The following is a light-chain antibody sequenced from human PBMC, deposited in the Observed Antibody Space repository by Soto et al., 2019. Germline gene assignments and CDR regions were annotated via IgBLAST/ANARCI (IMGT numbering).Light chain of an antibody. J-gene: IGKJ1*01. CDR1: QSVGGS. CDR2: GAS. V-gene: IGKV3-15*01. Sequence: EIVMTQSPATLSMSPGERATLSCWASQSVGGSLAWYQQKPGQAPRLLIYGASTRATGIPARFSGSGSGTELTLTISSLQSEDFAVYYCQQYSNWPSGTFGQGNKV. CDR3: QQYSNWPSGT.